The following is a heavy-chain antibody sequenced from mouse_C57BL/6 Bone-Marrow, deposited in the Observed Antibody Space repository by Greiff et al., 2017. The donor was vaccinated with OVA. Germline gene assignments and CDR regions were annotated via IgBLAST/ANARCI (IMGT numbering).Heavy chain of an antibody. CDR3: ARDYDGTPFDY. J-gene: IGHJ2*01. CDR1: GFTFSSYA. D-gene: IGHD1-1*01. V-gene: IGHV5-4*01. Sequence: EVHLVESGGGLVKPGGSLKLSCAASGFTFSSYAMSWVRQTPEKRLEWVATISDGGSYTYYPDNVKGRFTISRDNAKNNLYLQMSHLKSEDTAMDYWARDYDGTPFDYWGQGTTLTVSA. CDR2: ISDGGSYT.